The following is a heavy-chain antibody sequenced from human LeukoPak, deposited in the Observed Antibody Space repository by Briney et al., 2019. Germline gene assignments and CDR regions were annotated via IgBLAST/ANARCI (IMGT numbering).Heavy chain of an antibody. D-gene: IGHD2-8*02. CDR2: ISYDGSNK. J-gene: IGHJ4*02. Sequence: QPGRSLGLSCAASGFTFSSYGMHWVRQAPGKGLEWVAVISYDGSNKYYADSVKGRFTISRDNSKNTLYLQMNSLRAEDTAVYYCSAWSRSYYFDYWGQGTLVTVSS. CDR1: GFTFSSYG. V-gene: IGHV3-30*03. CDR3: SAWSRSYYFDY.